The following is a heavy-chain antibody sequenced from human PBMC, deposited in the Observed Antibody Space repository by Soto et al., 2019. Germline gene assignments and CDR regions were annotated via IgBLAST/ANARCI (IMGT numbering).Heavy chain of an antibody. D-gene: IGHD3-22*01. Sequence: PETLSLTCTVSGGSISSSSYYWGWVRQPPGKGLEWIGSIYYSGTTNYNPSLKSRVTISGDTSKNQFSLNLSSVTAADTAVYYCARLGGYYHAFDQWGQGSLVTVSS. CDR2: IYYSGTT. CDR1: GGSISSSSYY. V-gene: IGHV4-39*01. J-gene: IGHJ5*02. CDR3: ARLGGYYHAFDQ.